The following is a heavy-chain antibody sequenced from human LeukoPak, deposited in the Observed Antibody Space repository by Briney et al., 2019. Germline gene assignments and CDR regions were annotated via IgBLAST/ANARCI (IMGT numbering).Heavy chain of an antibody. Sequence: GGSLRLSCAASGFTFSSYGMYWVRQAPGKGLEWVAVXSXDGSNKYYADSVKGRFTISRDNSKNTLYLQMNSLRAEDTAVYYCXXXXGYXXSGWEYYYYYMDVWGKGTTVTVSS. CDR2: XSXDGSNK. CDR3: XXXXGYXXSGWEYYYYYMDV. CDR1: GFTFSSYG. J-gene: IGHJ6*03. D-gene: IGHD3-22*01. V-gene: IGHV3-30*03.